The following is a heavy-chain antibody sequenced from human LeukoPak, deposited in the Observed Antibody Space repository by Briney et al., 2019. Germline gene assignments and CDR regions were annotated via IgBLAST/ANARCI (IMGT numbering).Heavy chain of an antibody. CDR2: INAGNGNT. Sequence: GASVKVSCKASGYTFTSYAMHWVRQAPGQRLEWMGWINAGNGNTKYSQKFQGRVTITRDTSTSTAYMELRSLRSDDTAVYYCARDQGRVYYYYGMDVWGQGTTVTVSS. CDR3: ARDQGRVYYYYGMDV. CDR1: GYTFTSYA. J-gene: IGHJ6*02. V-gene: IGHV1-3*01.